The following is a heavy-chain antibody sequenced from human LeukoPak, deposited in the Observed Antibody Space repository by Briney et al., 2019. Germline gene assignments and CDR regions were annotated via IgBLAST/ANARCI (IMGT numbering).Heavy chain of an antibody. D-gene: IGHD3-3*01. CDR1: GFTFSSYG. Sequence: PGGSLRLSCAASGFTFSSYGMHWVRQAPGKGLEWVAVISYDGSNKYYADSVKGRFTISRDNSKNTLYLQMNSLRAEDTAVYYCAKDRSWDRYDSECYFDYWGQGTLVTVSS. J-gene: IGHJ4*02. CDR3: AKDRSWDRYDSECYFDY. V-gene: IGHV3-30*18. CDR2: ISYDGSNK.